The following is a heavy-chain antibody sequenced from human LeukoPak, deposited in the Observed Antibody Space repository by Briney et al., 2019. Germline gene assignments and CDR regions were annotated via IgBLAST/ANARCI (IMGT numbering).Heavy chain of an antibody. D-gene: IGHD1-26*01. CDR1: GGSISSYY. CDR3: ARGRSGGSSPSDY. J-gene: IGHJ4*02. CDR2: IYYSGST. Sequence: SETLSLTCTVSGGSISSYYWSWIRQPPGKGLEWIGYIYYSGSTNYNPSLKSRVTISVDTSKNQFSLKLSSVTAADTAVYYCARGRSGGSSPSDYWGQGTLVTVSS. V-gene: IGHV4-59*01.